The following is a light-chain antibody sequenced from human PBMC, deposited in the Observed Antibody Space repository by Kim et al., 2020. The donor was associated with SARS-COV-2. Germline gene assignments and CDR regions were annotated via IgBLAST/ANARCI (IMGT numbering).Light chain of an antibody. J-gene: IGKJ5*01. V-gene: IGKV1-17*01. Sequence: ASVGDRVTITRRASQDIRNDLGWYQQNPGRAPKRLIYGASSLQSGVPSRFSGSGSGTEFTLTISSLQPEDFVTYFCLQHNTYPVTFGQGTRLEIK. CDR2: GAS. CDR1: QDIRND. CDR3: LQHNTYPVT.